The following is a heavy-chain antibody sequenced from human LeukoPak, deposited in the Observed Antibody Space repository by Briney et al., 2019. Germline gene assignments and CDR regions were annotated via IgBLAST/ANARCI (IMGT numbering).Heavy chain of an antibody. CDR2: INTDGSRT. CDR3: ARGYGYTYGGGWFDT. CDR1: GFTLSNHW. J-gene: IGHJ5*02. V-gene: IGHV3-74*01. Sequence: PGGSLRLSCAASGFTLSNHWMHWVRQAPGKGLVWVSRINTDGSRTSYADSVKGRFTISRDNARNTLYLQVNSLRAEDTAVYYCARGYGYTYGGGWFDTCGQGTLVTVSS. D-gene: IGHD5-18*01.